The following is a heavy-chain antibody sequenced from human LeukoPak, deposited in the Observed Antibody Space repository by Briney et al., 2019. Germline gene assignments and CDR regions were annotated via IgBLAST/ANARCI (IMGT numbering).Heavy chain of an antibody. Sequence: GGSLRLSCAASGFTFSSYAMSWVSQAPGKGLEWVSAISGSGGSTYYADSVKGRFTISRDNSKNTLYLQMNSLRAEDTAVYYCAKDRGSSIAAADSLLFDYWGQGTLVTVSS. D-gene: IGHD6-13*01. CDR3: AKDRGSSIAAADSLLFDY. J-gene: IGHJ4*02. V-gene: IGHV3-23*01. CDR2: ISGSGGST. CDR1: GFTFSSYA.